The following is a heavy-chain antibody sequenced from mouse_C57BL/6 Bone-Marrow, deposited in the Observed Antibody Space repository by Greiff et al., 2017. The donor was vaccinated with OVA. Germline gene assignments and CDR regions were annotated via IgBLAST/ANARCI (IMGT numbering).Heavy chain of an antibody. J-gene: IGHJ2*01. CDR3: AREGPITTVVADYFDY. D-gene: IGHD1-1*01. CDR1: GYTFTSYD. V-gene: IGHV1-85*01. Sequence: VQLVESGPELVKPGASVKLSCKASGYTFTSYDINWVKQRPGQGLEWIGWIYPRDGSTKYNEKFKGKATLTVDTSSSTAYMELHSLTSEDSAVYFCAREGPITTVVADYFDYWGQGTTLTVSS. CDR2: IYPRDGST.